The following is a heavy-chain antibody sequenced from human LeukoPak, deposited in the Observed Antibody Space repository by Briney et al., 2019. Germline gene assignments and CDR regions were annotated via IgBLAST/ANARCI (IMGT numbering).Heavy chain of an antibody. V-gene: IGHV3-7*01. CDR3: ATCSSGYYCDHFQT. CDR2: IKQDGIEK. J-gene: IGHJ1*01. CDR1: GFTFSNYW. D-gene: IGHD3-22*01. Sequence: GGSLRLSCTASGFTFSNYWMTWIRQAPGKGLEWVANIKQDGIEKYYVDSVEGRFTVSRENSKNSLFLQIESLRAADTAVYYCATCSSGYYCDHFQTWGQGSLVTVS.